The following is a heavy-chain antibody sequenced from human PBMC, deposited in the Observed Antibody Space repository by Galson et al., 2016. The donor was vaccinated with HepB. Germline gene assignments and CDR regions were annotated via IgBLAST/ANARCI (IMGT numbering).Heavy chain of an antibody. CDR3: ARGQRYSYLYGMVV. Sequence: SLRLSCAASGFTVSDNYMTWVRQAPGKGLEWVSLIYSAGATYYADSVKGRFTISRDNSKNTLFLQMNSLRAEDTAVYYCARGQRYSYLYGMVVWGQGTTVTVSS. CDR1: GFTVSDNY. D-gene: IGHD5-18*01. J-gene: IGHJ6*02. V-gene: IGHV3-53*01. CDR2: IYSAGAT.